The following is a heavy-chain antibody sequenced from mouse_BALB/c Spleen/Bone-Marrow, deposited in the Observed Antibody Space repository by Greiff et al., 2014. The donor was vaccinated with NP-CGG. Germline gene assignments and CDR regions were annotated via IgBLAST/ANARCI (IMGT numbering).Heavy chain of an antibody. CDR2: INPYNDGT. Sequence: EVQLQQSGPELVKLGASVKMSCKASGYTFTSYIMHWVKQKPGQGLEWIGYINPYNDGTXXXXXXXXXATLXXXKXPSTAYMELSSLTSEDSAVYYCARPATYYGNFYWYFDVWGAGTTVTVSS. CDR1: GYTFTSYI. V-gene: IGHV1-14*01. CDR3: ARPATYYGNFYWYFDV. J-gene: IGHJ1*01. D-gene: IGHD2-10*01.